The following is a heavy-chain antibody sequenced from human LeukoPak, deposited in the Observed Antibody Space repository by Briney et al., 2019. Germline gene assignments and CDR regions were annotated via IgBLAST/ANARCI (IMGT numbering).Heavy chain of an antibody. Sequence: SVKVSCKVSGYTLTELSMHWVRQAPGQGLEWMGRIIPILGIANYAQKFQGRVTITADKSTSTAYMELSSLRSEDTAVYYCARDRIVVVPAAIPDAFDIWGQGTMVTVSS. CDR2: IIPILGIA. V-gene: IGHV1-69*04. CDR3: ARDRIVVVPAAIPDAFDI. CDR1: GYTLTELS. D-gene: IGHD2-2*02. J-gene: IGHJ3*02.